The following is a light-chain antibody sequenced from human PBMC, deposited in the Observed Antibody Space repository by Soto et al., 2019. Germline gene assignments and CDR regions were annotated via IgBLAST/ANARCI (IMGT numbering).Light chain of an antibody. V-gene: IGLV2-14*03. CDR1: SSDVGRYNY. Sequence: QSALTQPASVSGSPGQSITISCTGTSSDVGRYNYVCWYQQHPGKAPKLMIYDVTERSPGVSSRFSGSKSGNTASLTISGLQAEDEADYYCSSFASADAAVVFGGGTKVTVL. J-gene: IGLJ2*01. CDR2: DVT. CDR3: SSFASADAAVV.